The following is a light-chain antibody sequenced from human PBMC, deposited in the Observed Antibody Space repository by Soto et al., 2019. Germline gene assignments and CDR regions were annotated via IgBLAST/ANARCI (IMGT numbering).Light chain of an antibody. V-gene: IGKV3-15*01. CDR1: QSVTSN. CDR3: QQYNNWPPLT. CDR2: GAS. J-gene: IGKJ4*01. Sequence: EVVMTQSPATLYVSPGERATLSCRASQSVTSNLAWYQQKAGQAPRLLIYGASTRATGIPARFSGSGSGTEFTLTISSLQSEDSAVYYCQQYNNWPPLTFGGGTKVEIK.